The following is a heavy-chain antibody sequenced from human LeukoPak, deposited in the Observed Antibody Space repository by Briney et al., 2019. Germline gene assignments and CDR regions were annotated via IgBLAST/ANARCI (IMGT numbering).Heavy chain of an antibody. Sequence: ASVKVSCKASGYTFTSYGICWVRQAPGQGLEGMGWISGYNGNTNYAQKLQGRVTITTDTSTTTAYMELRSLRSDDTAVYYCARPRVAGSFDYWGQGTLVTVSS. CDR1: GYTFTSYG. J-gene: IGHJ4*02. D-gene: IGHD6-19*01. CDR2: ISGYNGNT. CDR3: ARPRVAGSFDY. V-gene: IGHV1-18*01.